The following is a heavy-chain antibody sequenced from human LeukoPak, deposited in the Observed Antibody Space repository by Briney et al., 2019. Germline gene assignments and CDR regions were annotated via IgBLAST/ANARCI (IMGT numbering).Heavy chain of an antibody. J-gene: IGHJ4*02. CDR1: GGSISSYY. CDR2: IYYSGST. D-gene: IGHD6-13*01. CDR3: ARSPITYTSSWSFDY. V-gene: IGHV4-59*01. Sequence: SETLSLTCTVSGGSISSYYWSWIRQPPGKGLEWIGYIYYSGSTNYNPSLKSRVTISVDTSKNQFSLKLSSVTAADTAVYYCARSPITYTSSWSFDYWGQGTLVTVSS.